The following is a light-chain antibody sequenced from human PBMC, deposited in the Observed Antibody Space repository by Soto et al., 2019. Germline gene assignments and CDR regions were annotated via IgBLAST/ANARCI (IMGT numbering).Light chain of an antibody. J-gene: IGLJ1*01. Sequence: SVLTQPPSVSGAPGQRVSISCTGSTSNIGAPYDVHWYQHLPGAAPKLLIYGDNNRPSGVPDRFSGSKSGTSASLAITSLQAEDEADYYCQSYDISLHNYVFGTGTKLTVL. CDR3: QSYDISLHNYV. V-gene: IGLV1-40*01. CDR1: TSNIGAPYD. CDR2: GDN.